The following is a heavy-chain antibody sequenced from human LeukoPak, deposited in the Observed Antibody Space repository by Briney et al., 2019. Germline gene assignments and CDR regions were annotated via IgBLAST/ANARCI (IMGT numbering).Heavy chain of an antibody. CDR1: GFTFSSFW. CDR3: ARLYSSSPDY. D-gene: IGHD6-6*01. CDR2: INSGGSET. J-gene: IGHJ4*02. Sequence: GGSLRLSCAASGFTFSSFWMHWVRQGPGKGLVWVSRINSGGSETTYADSVKGRFTLSRDNAKNTLYLQMNSLRAEDTAVYCCARLYSSSPDYWGQGTLVTVSS. V-gene: IGHV3-74*01.